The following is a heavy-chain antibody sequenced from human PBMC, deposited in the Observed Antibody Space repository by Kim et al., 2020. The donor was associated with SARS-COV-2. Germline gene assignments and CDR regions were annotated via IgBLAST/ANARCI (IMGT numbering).Heavy chain of an antibody. D-gene: IGHD1-26*01. CDR2: T. CDR3: ARNGAGAYYFDY. J-gene: IGHJ4*02. Sequence: TNYNPSLKSRITMSVDTSKKQVSLRLTSVTAADTALYYCARNGAGAYYFDYWGQGTLVTVSS. V-gene: IGHV4-34*10.